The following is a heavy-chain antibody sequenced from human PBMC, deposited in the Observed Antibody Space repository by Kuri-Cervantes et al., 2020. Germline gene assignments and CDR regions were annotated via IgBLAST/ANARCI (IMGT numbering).Heavy chain of an antibody. CDR2: IHHSGST. CDR3: AVATGDSSGYYYAGAFDI. Sequence: ESLKISCAASGFTFSTYWMSWIRQPPGKGLEWIGEIHHSGSTNYNPSLKSRVTISVDTSKNQFSLRLNSVTAADTAVYYCAVATGDSSGYYYAGAFDIWGQGTMVTVSS. V-gene: IGHV4-34*08. D-gene: IGHD3-22*01. CDR1: GFTFSTYW. J-gene: IGHJ3*02.